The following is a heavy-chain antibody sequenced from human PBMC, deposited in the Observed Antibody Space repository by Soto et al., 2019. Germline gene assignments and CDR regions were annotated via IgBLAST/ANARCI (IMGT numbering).Heavy chain of an antibody. CDR3: ARDLGSWHAKSYDYVWEFDS. CDR2: INPSGGST. D-gene: IGHD3-16*01. Sequence: EASVKVSCKASGYTFTSYYMHWVRQAPGQGLEWMGIINPSGGSTSYAQKFQGRVTMTRDTSTSTVYMELSSLRSEDTAVYYCARDLGSWHAKSYDYVWEFDSWGQGTLVTVSS. J-gene: IGHJ4*02. CDR1: GYTFTSYY. V-gene: IGHV1-46*01.